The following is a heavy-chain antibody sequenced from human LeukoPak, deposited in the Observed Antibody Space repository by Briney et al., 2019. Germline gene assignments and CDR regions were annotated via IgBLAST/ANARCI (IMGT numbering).Heavy chain of an antibody. CDR1: GFTFSSYA. D-gene: IGHD3-16*01. V-gene: IGHV3-30*02. Sequence: PGRSLRLSCAASGFTFSSYAMHWVRQAPGKGLEWVAFIRYDGSNKYYADSVKGRFTISRDNSKNTLYLQMNSLRAEDTAVYYCAKDMGGQRTGGMRFDYWGQGTLVTVSS. CDR2: IRYDGSNK. J-gene: IGHJ4*02. CDR3: AKDMGGQRTGGMRFDY.